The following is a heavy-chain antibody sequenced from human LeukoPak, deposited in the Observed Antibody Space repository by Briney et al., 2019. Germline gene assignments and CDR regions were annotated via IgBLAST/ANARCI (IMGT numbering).Heavy chain of an antibody. Sequence: SETLSLTCAVYGGSFSGYYWSWIRQPPGKGLEWIGEINHSGRTNYNPSLKSRVTISVDTSKNQFSLKLSSVTAADTAVYYCARYREVGATVDYWGQGTLVTVSS. J-gene: IGHJ4*02. CDR2: INHSGRT. CDR1: GGSFSGYY. D-gene: IGHD1-26*01. V-gene: IGHV4-34*01. CDR3: ARYREVGATVDY.